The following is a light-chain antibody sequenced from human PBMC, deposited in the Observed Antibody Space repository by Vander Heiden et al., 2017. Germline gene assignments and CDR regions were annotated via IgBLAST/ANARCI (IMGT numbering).Light chain of an antibody. V-gene: IGKV1-5*03. CDR1: QSIRSW. CDR2: KAT. Sequence: DIQMTHSPPTLSASVGHRVTTTSRASQSIRSWLAWYQQTPGKATKLLNYKATGLRSGVPTRCGGGGSGKEFPLTSSSLQHDDFTDYYYQRYNSYSRTFGEGTKVEIK. CDR3: QRYNSYSRT. J-gene: IGKJ1*01.